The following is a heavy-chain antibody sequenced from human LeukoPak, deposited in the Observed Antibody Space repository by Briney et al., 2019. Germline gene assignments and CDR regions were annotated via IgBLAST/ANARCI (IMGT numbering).Heavy chain of an antibody. CDR2: IRYDGSET. CDR1: AFXFSVYG. J-gene: IGHJ4*02. Sequence: GGSLRLSCAASAFXFSVYGMHWVRQAPGKGLERVAVIRYDGSETYYADSVKGRFTISRDNAKNSLYLQMNSLRAEDTAVYYCATVNCGGDCYSPSYFDYWGQGALVTVSS. D-gene: IGHD2-21*02. CDR3: ATVNCGGDCYSPSYFDY. V-gene: IGHV3-33*03.